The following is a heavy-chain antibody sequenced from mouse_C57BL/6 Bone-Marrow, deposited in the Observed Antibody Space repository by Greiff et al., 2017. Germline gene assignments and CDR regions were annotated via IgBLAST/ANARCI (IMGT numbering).Heavy chain of an antibody. D-gene: IGHD2-1*01. Sequence: QVQLKQPGAELVKPGASVKLSCKASGYTFTSYWMHWVKQRPGQGLEWIGMIHPNSGSTNYNEKFKSKATLTVDKSSSTAYMQLSSLTSEDSAVYYCAREGLLWSFDYWGQGTTLTVSA. CDR1: GYTFTSYW. CDR2: IHPNSGST. J-gene: IGHJ2*01. CDR3: AREGLLWSFDY. V-gene: IGHV1-64*01.